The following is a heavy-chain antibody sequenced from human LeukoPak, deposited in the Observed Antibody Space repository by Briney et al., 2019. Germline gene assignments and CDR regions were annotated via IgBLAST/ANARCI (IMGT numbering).Heavy chain of an antibody. D-gene: IGHD3-22*01. CDR2: ISSSGSSI. J-gene: IGHJ4*02. CDR1: GFTFSDYY. V-gene: IGHV3-11*01. CDR3: ARDKHYYDSSGYYYVGGFDY. Sequence: PGGSLRLSCAASGFTFSDYYMNWIRQAPGKGLEWVSYISSSGSSIYYADSVKGRFTISRDNAKNSLYLQMNSLRAEDMAVYYCARDKHYYDSSGYYYVGGFDYWGQGTLVTVSS.